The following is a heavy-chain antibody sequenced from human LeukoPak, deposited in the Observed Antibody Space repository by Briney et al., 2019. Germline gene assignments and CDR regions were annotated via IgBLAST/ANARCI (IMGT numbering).Heavy chain of an antibody. CDR1: GFTFGSVG. J-gene: IGHJ4*02. V-gene: IGHV3-23*01. Sequence: GGSLRLSCAASGFTFGSVGMSWVRQAPGKGLEWVSGLSAGGGITYYADSVKGRFNISRDNAKNTPYLQMNSLRADDTAIYYCAKDRQQLANLDYWGQGTLVTVSS. CDR2: LSAGGGIT. D-gene: IGHD6-13*01. CDR3: AKDRQQLANLDY.